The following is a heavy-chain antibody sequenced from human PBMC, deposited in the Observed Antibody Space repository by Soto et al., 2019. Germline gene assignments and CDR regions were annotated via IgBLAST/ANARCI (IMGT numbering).Heavy chain of an antibody. J-gene: IGHJ4*02. Sequence: GGSLRLSCAASGFTVSSNYMSWVRQAPGKGLEWVSVIYSGGSTYYADSVKGRFTISRDNSKNTLYLQMNSLRAEDTAVYYCARPPGPYYYGSGSAWPFGYWGQGTLVTVSS. V-gene: IGHV3-66*04. CDR2: IYSGGST. D-gene: IGHD3-10*01. CDR1: GFTVSSNY. CDR3: ARPPGPYYYGSGSAWPFGY.